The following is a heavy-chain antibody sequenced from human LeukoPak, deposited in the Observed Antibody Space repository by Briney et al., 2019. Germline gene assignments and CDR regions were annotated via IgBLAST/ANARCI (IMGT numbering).Heavy chain of an antibody. CDR1: GYTFTSYG. Sequence: ASVKVSCKASGYTFTSYGISWVRQAPGQGLEWMEWISAYNGNTNYARKLQGRVTMTTDTSTSTAYMELRSLRSDDTAVCYCARAYPRYFDWSPTPDYWGQGTLVTVSS. CDR3: ARAYPRYFDWSPTPDY. CDR2: ISAYNGNT. J-gene: IGHJ4*02. V-gene: IGHV1-18*01. D-gene: IGHD3-9*01.